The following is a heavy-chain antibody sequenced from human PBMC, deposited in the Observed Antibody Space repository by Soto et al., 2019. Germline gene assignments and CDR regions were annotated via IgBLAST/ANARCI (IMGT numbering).Heavy chain of an antibody. V-gene: IGHV4-4*02. CDR2: IYHSGST. J-gene: IGHJ5*02. Sequence: QVQLQESGPGLVQPSGTLSLTCAVSGGSISSTNWWSWVRQPPGKGLEWIGEIYHSGSTNYNPSLKSRVIRSVDKSKNQFSLKLSSVTAADTAVYYCARAYDYSSNWFDPWGQGTLVTVSS. D-gene: IGHD4-4*01. CDR1: GGSISSTNW. CDR3: ARAYDYSSNWFDP.